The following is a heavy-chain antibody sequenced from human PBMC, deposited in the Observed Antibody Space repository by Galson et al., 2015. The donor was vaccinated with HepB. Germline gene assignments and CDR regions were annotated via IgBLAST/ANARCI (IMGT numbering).Heavy chain of an antibody. V-gene: IGHV4-34*01. CDR1: GGSFSGYY. CDR2: MNHSGST. J-gene: IGHJ6*03. CDR3: ARGPHRIEVAWVGAGGYNRDV. Sequence: TLSLTCVVYGGSFSGYYWSWIRQPPGKVLEWIGEMNHSGSTKYNPSLKSQVTISVDTSKNQFSLKLSSVTASDTAVYYGARGPHRIEVAWVGAGGYNRDVWGKGTTVTVSS. D-gene: IGHD6-19*01.